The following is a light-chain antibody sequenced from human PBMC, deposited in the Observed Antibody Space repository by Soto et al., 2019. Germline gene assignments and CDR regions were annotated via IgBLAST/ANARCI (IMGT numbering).Light chain of an antibody. Sequence: DIQMTQSPSTLSASVGDRVTITCRASQSISSWLAWYQQKPGKAPKLLIYKASSLESGVPSRFSGSGSGTEFTLTISSLEPEDFGVYYCQQRSNWPPVTFGGGTKVEIK. J-gene: IGKJ4*01. V-gene: IGKV1-5*03. CDR2: KAS. CDR3: QQRSNWPPVT. CDR1: QSISSW.